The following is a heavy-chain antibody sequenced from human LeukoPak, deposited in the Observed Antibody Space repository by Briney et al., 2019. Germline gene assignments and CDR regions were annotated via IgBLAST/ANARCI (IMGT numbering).Heavy chain of an antibody. CDR1: GGTFSSYA. V-gene: IGHV1-69*04. CDR3: ARDKAPYYYYGMDV. J-gene: IGHJ6*02. Sequence: ASVKVSCKASGGTFSSYAISWVRQAPGQGLEWMGRIIPIFGIANYAQKFQGRVTITADKSTSTAYMELSSLRPEDTAVYYCARDKAPYYYYGMDVWGQGTTVTVSS. CDR2: IIPIFGIA.